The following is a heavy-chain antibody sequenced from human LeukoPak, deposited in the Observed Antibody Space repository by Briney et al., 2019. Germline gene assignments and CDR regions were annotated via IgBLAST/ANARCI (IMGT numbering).Heavy chain of an antibody. V-gene: IGHV4-4*07. J-gene: IGHJ4*02. D-gene: IGHD3-22*01. CDR2: IKNSGNT. CDR1: GGSISTNY. CDR3: ARVFFCSSGYYLFVF. Sequence: SETLSLTCAASGGSISTNYWSWIRQPAGKGLEWIGRIKNSGNTNYNPSLESRVTMSADTSKNQFSLKLSAAADAEPAVYYCARVFFCSSGYYLFVFWGERTLVTVSS.